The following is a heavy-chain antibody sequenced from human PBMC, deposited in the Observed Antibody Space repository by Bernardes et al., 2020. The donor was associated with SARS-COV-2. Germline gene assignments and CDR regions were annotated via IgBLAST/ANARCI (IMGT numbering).Heavy chain of an antibody. CDR1: GGSIYGSNFY. V-gene: IGHV4-39*01. D-gene: IGHD3-22*01. Sequence: SETLSLTCSVSGGSIYGSNFYWGWIRQPPGKGLEWIGNIYYSGTAYYNPSLKSRVTISVDTSKKQFSLKLSSVTAADTALYYCARHSSSPNRRSGYHYVDYWGQGTQVTVSS. CDR2: IYYSGTA. CDR3: ARHSSSPNRRSGYHYVDY. J-gene: IGHJ4*02.